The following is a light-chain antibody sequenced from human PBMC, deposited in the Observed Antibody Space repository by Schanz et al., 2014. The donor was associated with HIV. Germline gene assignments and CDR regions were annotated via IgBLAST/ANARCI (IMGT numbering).Light chain of an antibody. CDR1: QNIDYW. CDR2: QAS. J-gene: IGKJ1*01. Sequence: DIQMTQSPSTLSASVGDRVTITCRASQNIDYWLAWYQQKPGRTPNLLIYQASTLRRGVPSRFSGRASGTDFTLTISSLQPEDVATYYCQKYNSAPLTFGQGTKVEIK. V-gene: IGKV1-5*03. CDR3: QKYNSAPLT.